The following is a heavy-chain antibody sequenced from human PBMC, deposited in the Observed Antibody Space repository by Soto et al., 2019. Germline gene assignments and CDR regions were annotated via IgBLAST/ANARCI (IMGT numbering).Heavy chain of an antibody. D-gene: IGHD6-13*01. V-gene: IGHV2-5*01. CDR3: ALSQAAAGWTSLIYYYYYGMDV. J-gene: IGHJ6*02. Sequence: SGPTLVNPTQTLTLTCTFSGFSLSTSGVGVGWIRQPPGKALEWLALIYWNDDKRYSPSLKSRLTITKDTSKNQVVLTMTNMDPVDTATYYCALSQAAAGWTSLIYYYYYGMDVWGQGTTVTVSS. CDR1: GFSLSTSGVG. CDR2: IYWNDDK.